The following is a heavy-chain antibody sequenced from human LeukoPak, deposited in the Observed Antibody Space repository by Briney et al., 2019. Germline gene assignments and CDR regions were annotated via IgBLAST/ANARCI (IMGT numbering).Heavy chain of an antibody. CDR1: GGSVSSGSYY. J-gene: IGHJ4*02. V-gene: IGHV4-61*01. CDR2: IYYSGST. D-gene: IGHD2-2*01. Sequence: SETLSLTCTVSGGSVSSGSYYWSWIRQPPGKGLEGIEYIYYSGSTNYNPSLKSLVTTSVDTSKNQFSLKLSSVTAADTAVYYCARGYCSSTSCYLFDYWGQGTLVTVSS. CDR3: ARGYCSSTSCYLFDY.